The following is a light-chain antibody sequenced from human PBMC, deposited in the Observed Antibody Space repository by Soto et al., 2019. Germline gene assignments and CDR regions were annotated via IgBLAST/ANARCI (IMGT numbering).Light chain of an antibody. V-gene: IGKV3-15*01. CDR2: GAS. Sequence: EIVMTHSPATLSVSPCERATLSLRASQSVSTNLAWYQQKPGQVPSLLIYGASTRASGIPARFSASGTGTDFTLTISDVQPEDFAVYYCHQRQSWPRTFGQGTKVDI. J-gene: IGKJ1*01. CDR3: HQRQSWPRT. CDR1: QSVSTN.